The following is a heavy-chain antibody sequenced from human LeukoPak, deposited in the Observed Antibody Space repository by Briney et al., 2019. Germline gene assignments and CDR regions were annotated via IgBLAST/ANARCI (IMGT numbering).Heavy chain of an antibody. CDR3: ARERMYSSGWYVDY. Sequence: PSETLSLTCTVSGGSISSYYWSWIRQPAGKGLEWIGRIYTSGSINYNPSLKSRVTMSVDTSKNQFSLKLSSVTAADTAVYYCARERMYSSGWYVDYWGQGTLVTVSS. CDR2: IYTSGSI. CDR1: GGSISSYY. D-gene: IGHD6-19*01. V-gene: IGHV4-4*07. J-gene: IGHJ4*02.